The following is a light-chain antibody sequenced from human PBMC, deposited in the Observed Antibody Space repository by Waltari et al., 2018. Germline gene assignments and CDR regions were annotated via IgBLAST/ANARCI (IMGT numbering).Light chain of an antibody. CDR2: SAS. J-gene: IGKJ4*01. Sequence: EVVLTQSPATLSLSPGERATLSCRASQSVSVNLAWYQQRPGQAPRLLIYSASTWATGIPARFSGSGSGTEFTLTISSLESEDVAVYYCQQSHNWPPLTFGGGTKVEIK. CDR1: QSVSVN. V-gene: IGKV3-15*01. CDR3: QQSHNWPPLT.